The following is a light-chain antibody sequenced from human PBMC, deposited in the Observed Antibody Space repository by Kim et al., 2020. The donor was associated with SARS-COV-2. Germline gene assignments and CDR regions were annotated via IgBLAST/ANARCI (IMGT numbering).Light chain of an antibody. J-gene: IGLJ2*01. CDR2: PVT. CDR1: SSDVGGYDY. V-gene: IGLV2-14*03. Sequence: GRSITIACAWTSSDVGGYDYVCWYPQRPGKAPKLIIHPVTNWTPGVSHRCSGAKAGGTAALSISGVQPVDEADYYCFAKANRNAWVLGGGTKVTVL. CDR3: FAKANRNAWV.